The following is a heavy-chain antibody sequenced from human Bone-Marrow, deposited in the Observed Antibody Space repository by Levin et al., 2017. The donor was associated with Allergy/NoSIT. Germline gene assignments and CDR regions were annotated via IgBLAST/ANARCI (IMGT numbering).Heavy chain of an antibody. CDR1: GGTFSSYA. Sequence: GASVKVSCKASGGTFSSYAISWVRQAPGQGLEWMGGIIPIFGTANYAQKFQGRVTITADESTSTAYMELSSLRSEDTAVYYCARDASLRYFDWLPYFDYWGQGTLVTVSS. D-gene: IGHD3-9*01. CDR2: IIPIFGTA. V-gene: IGHV1-69*13. CDR3: ARDASLRYFDWLPYFDY. J-gene: IGHJ4*02.